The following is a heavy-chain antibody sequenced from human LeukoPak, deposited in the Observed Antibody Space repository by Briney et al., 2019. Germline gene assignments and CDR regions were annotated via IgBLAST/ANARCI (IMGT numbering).Heavy chain of an antibody. CDR3: TTGWVLNCSSTSCYPYYFDY. CDR2: IKSKTDGGTT. CDR1: GFTFSNAW. J-gene: IGHJ4*02. D-gene: IGHD2-2*01. V-gene: IGHV3-15*01. Sequence: GGSLRLSCAASGFTFSNAWMSWVRQAPGKGLEWVGRIKSKTDGGTTDYAAPVKGRFTISRDDSKNTLYLQMNSLKTEDTAVYYCTTGWVLNCSSTSCYPYYFDYWGQGTLVTVSS.